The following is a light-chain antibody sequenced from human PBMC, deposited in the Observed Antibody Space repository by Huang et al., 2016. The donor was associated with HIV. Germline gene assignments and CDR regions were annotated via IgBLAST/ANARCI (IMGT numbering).Light chain of an antibody. CDR3: LQDHNYPRT. CDR2: GAS. CDR1: KGITED. J-gene: IGKJ1*01. V-gene: IGKV1-6*01. Sequence: AIQMTQSPSSLSASVGDRVHSTVRACKGITEDLAWYQQKPGKAPKLLISGASTLRSGVPSRFSGSGSGTNFTLTISSLQPEDYASYYCLQDHNYPRTFGQGTKVEI.